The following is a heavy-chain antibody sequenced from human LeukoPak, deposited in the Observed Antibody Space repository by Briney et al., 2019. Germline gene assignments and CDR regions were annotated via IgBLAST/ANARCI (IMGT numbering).Heavy chain of an antibody. D-gene: IGHD6-13*01. CDR1: GGSISSSNW. CDR2: IYHSGST. V-gene: IGHV4-4*02. J-gene: IGHJ4*02. CDR3: ARASAAAGYYFDY. Sequence: PSGTLSLTCAVSGGSISSSNWWSWVRQPPGKGLEWIGEIYHSGSTNYNPSLKSRVTISVDKSKNQFSLKLSSVTAADTAVYYCARASAAAGYYFDYWGQGTLVTVSS.